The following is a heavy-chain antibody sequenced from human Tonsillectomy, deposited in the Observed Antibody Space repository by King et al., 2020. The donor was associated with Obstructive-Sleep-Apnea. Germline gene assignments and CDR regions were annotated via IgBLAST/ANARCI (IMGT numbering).Heavy chain of an antibody. CDR2: IYYSGST. CDR3: ARDSDTYDSSGYYYLNS. V-gene: IGHV4-31*03. J-gene: IGHJ4*02. D-gene: IGHD3-22*01. CDR1: GGSISSGGYY. Sequence: VQLQESGPGLVKPSQTLSLTCTVSGGSISSGGYYWSWIRQHPGKGLEWIGYIYYSGSTYYNPSLKSRVTISVDTSKTQFSLKLSSVPAAATAVYYCARDSDTYDSSGYYYLNSWGQGTLVTVSS.